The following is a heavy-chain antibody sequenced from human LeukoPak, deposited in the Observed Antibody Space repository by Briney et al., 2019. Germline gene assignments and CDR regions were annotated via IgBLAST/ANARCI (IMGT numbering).Heavy chain of an antibody. CDR2: SNPNSGGT. CDR3: ARDLLDSSGYHIRPIDY. D-gene: IGHD3-22*01. V-gene: IGHV1-2*02. Sequence: ASVKVSCKASGYTFTGYYMHWVRQAPGQGLEWMGWSNPNSGGTNYAQKLQGRVTMTRDTSISTAYMELSRLRSDDTAVYYCARDLLDSSGYHIRPIDYWGQGTLVTVSS. CDR1: GYTFTGYY. J-gene: IGHJ4*02.